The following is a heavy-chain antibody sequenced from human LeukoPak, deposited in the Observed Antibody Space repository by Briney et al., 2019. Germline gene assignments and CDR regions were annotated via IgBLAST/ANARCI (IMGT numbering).Heavy chain of an antibody. D-gene: IGHD1-7*01. CDR2: LYCSEST. J-gene: IGHJ4*02. CDR1: GVSISSSSYY. CDR3: ARRSITGTTVDY. Sequence: PSETLSLTCTVSGVSISSSSYYWGRIRQPPGKGREWIVCLYCSESTYYNPSVKSRVTISVDKSKNQFSLKLNSVTAADTAVYYCARRSITGTTVDYWGQGTLVTVSS. V-gene: IGHV4-39*01.